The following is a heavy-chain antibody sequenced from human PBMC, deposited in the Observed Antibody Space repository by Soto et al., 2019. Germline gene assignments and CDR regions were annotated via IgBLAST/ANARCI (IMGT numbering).Heavy chain of an antibody. D-gene: IGHD2-8*02. CDR2: INPDSGAT. J-gene: IGHJ4*02. Sequence: HEQLVQSGAEVKRPGASLKVSCKASGYSFTGYYIHWVRQAPGQGLEWMGWINPDSGATNYAQNFQGRVTLTSDTSISTASMDLTSLTSDVTAVYYCARGDYGTGGYPFPYFDYWGQGTLVIVSS. CDR1: GYSFTGYY. CDR3: ARGDYGTGGYPFPYFDY. V-gene: IGHV1-2*02.